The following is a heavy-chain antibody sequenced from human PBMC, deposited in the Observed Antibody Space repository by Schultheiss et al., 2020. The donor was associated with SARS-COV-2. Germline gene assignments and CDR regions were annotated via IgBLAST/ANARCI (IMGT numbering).Heavy chain of an antibody. D-gene: IGHD3-10*01. CDR2: IYADDRT. J-gene: IGHJ3*01. Sequence: GGSLRLSCRTSGLTNYYFAFTWVRQAPGKGLEWVSVIYADDRTYYADSVEGRFTISRDSSKNTLYLQMNSLRVEDAAVYYCARRGFYYGSGTHGNAFDVWGQGTMVTVSS. CDR3: ARRGFYYGSGTHGNAFDV. V-gene: IGHV3-53*01. CDR1: GLTNYYFA.